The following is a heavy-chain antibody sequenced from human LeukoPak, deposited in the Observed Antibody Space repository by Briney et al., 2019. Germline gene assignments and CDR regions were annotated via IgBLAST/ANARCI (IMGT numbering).Heavy chain of an antibody. Sequence: GGSPRLSCAASGFTFSGYWMTWVRQAPGKGLEWVANIKRDGSERYYVDSVEGRFTISRDNAKNSLYLQMNSLRAEDTAVYYCARGLGSTVTTGIGDYWGQGTLVIVSS. CDR3: ARGLGSTVTTGIGDY. V-gene: IGHV3-7*01. CDR1: GFTFSGYW. D-gene: IGHD4-17*01. CDR2: IKRDGSER. J-gene: IGHJ4*02.